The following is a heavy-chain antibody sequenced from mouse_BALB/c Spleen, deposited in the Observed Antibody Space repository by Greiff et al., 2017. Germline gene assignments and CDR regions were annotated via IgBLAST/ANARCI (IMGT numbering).Heavy chain of an antibody. D-gene: IGHD2-2*01. CDR1: GFTFSSYA. J-gene: IGHJ2*01. V-gene: IGHV5-6-5*01. CDR3: ARFGYLPFDY. Sequence: EVQRVESGGGLVKPGGSLKLSCAASGFTFSSYAMSWVRQTPEKRLEWVASISSGGSTYYPDSVKGRFTISRDNARNILYLQMSSLRSEDTAMYYCARFGYLPFDYWGQGTTLTVSS. CDR2: ISSGGST.